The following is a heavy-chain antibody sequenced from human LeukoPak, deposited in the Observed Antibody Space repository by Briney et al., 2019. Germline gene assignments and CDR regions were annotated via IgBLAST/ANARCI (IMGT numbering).Heavy chain of an antibody. CDR3: ASMAWLDVRGLPYAFDI. Sequence: SETLSLTCTVSGGSISSYYWSWIRQPPGKRLEWIGEINHSGSTNYNPSLKSRVTISVDTSKNQFSLKLSSVTAADTAVYYCASMAWLDVRGLPYAFDIWGQGTMVTVSS. D-gene: IGHD3-22*01. J-gene: IGHJ3*02. CDR2: INHSGST. CDR1: GGSISSYY. V-gene: IGHV4-34*01.